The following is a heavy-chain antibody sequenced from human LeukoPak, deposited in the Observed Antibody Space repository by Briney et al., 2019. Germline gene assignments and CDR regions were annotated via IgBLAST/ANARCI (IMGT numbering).Heavy chain of an antibody. CDR3: ARATPTTVVTGFDY. Sequence: SETLSLTCSVSGGSINNYYWNWIRQPPGKGLEWIGYIYYSGSTNYNPSLQSRVTMSIGTSKTQFSLKLSSVTAADTAVYYCARATPTTVVTGFDYWGQGTLVTVSS. D-gene: IGHD4-23*01. CDR2: IYYSGST. CDR1: GGSINNYY. J-gene: IGHJ4*02. V-gene: IGHV4-59*08.